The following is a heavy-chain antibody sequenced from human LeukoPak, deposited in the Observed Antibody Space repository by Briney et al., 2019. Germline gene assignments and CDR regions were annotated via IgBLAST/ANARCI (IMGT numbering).Heavy chain of an antibody. CDR1: GYTFTSYY. D-gene: IGHD3-10*01. V-gene: IGHV1-46*01. J-gene: IGHJ6*03. CDR3: ARGPIWFGELLGYMDV. Sequence: ASVKVSCKASGYTFTSYYMHWVRQAPGQGLEWMGIINPSGGSTSYAQKFQGRVTMTRDMSTSTVYMELSSLRSEDTAVYYCARGPIWFGELLGYMDVWGKGTTVTVSS. CDR2: INPSGGST.